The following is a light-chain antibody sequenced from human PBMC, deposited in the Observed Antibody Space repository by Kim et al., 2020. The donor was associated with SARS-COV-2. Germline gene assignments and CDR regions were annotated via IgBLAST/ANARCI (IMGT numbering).Light chain of an antibody. CDR1: QSIISSY. CDR3: QQYGSSPPYT. J-gene: IGKJ2*01. V-gene: IGKV3-20*01. CDR2: GAS. Sequence: SPGERATLSCRASQSIISSYLVWYQQKPGQAPRLFIYGASSRATGIPDRFSGSGSGTDFTLTISRLEPEDFAVYYCQQYGSSPPYTFGQGTKLEI.